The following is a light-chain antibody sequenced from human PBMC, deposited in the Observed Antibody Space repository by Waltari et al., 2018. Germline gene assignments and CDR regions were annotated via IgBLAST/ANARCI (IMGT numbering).Light chain of an antibody. CDR1: QSVSSY. CDR3: QTYYSSPYS. Sequence: VILTQSPATLSLSPGERATLSCRASQSVSSYLAWYQQKPGQAPRLLIYGTSSRATGIPYSFSGSGSGTEFTLTISILEPEDFAVYYCQTYYSSPYSFGQGTKVEIK. V-gene: IGKV3-20*01. J-gene: IGKJ2*03. CDR2: GTS.